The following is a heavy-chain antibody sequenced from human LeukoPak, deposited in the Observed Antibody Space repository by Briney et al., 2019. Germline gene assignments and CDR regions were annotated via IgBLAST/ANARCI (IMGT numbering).Heavy chain of an antibody. CDR1: GYTFTGYY. CDR2: INPNSGGT. Sequence: GASVIVSCKASGYTFTGYYMHWVRQAPGQGLEWMGWINPNSGGTKFAHQGWVTMTRDTSISTAYMELSRLRSDDTAVYYCARQEVTTKYYGMDVWGKGTTVTVSS. J-gene: IGHJ6*04. CDR3: ARQEVTTKYYGMDV. V-gene: IGHV1-2*04. D-gene: IGHD4-17*01.